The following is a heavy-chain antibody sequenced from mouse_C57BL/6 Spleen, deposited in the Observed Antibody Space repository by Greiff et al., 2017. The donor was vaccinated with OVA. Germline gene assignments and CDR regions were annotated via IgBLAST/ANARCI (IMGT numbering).Heavy chain of an antibody. J-gene: IGHJ1*03. CDR2: ISSGGSYT. V-gene: IGHV5-6*02. CDR3: ASPGSSLSYWYFGV. CDR1: GFTFSSYG. Sequence: DVKLVESGGDLVKPGGSLKLSCAASGFTFSSYGMSWVRQTPDKRLEWVATISSGGSYTYYPDSVKGRFTISRDNAKNTLYLQMSSLKAEDTAMYYCASPGSSLSYWYFGVWGTGTTVTVSS. D-gene: IGHD1-1*01.